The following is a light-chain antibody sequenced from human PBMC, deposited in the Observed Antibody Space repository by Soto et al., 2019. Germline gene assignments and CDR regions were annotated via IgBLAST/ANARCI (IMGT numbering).Light chain of an antibody. CDR3: QKYNNWPRT. CDR1: QSVSSN. J-gene: IGKJ2*01. CDR2: GAS. V-gene: IGKV3-15*01. Sequence: EIVMTQSPATLSVSPGERATLSCRARQSVSSNLALYQQNPGQAPRLLIYGASTRATGIPARFSGSGSGTEFTLPISRLQSEDFAVYYCQKYNNWPRTLGQGTKLEIK.